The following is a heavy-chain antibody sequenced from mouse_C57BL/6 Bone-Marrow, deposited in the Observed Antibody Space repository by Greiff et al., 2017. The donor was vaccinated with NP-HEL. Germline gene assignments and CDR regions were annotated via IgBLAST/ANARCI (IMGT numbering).Heavy chain of an antibody. CDR3: VRHTGLLWYFDV. D-gene: IGHD2-3*01. J-gene: IGHJ1*03. Sequence: EVQLVESGGGLVQPKGSLKLSCAASGFSFNTYAMNWVRQAPGKGLEWVARIRSKSNNYATYYADSVKDRFTISRDDSESMLYLQMNNLKTEDTAMYYCVRHTGLLWYFDVWGTGTTVTVSS. V-gene: IGHV10-1*01. CDR2: IRSKSNNYAT. CDR1: GFSFNTYA.